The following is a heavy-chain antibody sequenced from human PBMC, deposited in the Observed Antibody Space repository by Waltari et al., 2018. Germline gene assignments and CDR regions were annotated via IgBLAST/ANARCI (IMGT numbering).Heavy chain of an antibody. CDR3: ARGETGNFYFDD. Sequence: QVQLQQWGAGLLEPSETLSLTCAVYGGSVGGYYWAWLRQSPGKGLQFIGEVHQSGGPNYNPSLESRVTISLDMSKNQFSLKLTSVTAADTGIYFCARGETGNFYFDDWGQGSQVTVSS. V-gene: IGHV4-34*01. CDR2: VHQSGGP. CDR1: GGSVGGYY. J-gene: IGHJ4*02. D-gene: IGHD7-27*01.